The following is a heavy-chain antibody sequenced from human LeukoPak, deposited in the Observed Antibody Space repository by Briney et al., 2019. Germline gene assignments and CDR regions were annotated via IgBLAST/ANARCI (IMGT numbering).Heavy chain of an antibody. CDR3: AREEVKEGAMIVYYFDY. Sequence: SETLSLTCTVSGGSISNYYWSWIRQPPGKGLEWIGHIYYSGATKYNPSLKSRITISVDTSKNQFSLMLSSVTAADTAVYYCAREEVKEGAMIVYYFDYWGQGTLVTVSS. CDR1: GGSISNYY. V-gene: IGHV4-59*12. D-gene: IGHD2-2*01. J-gene: IGHJ4*02. CDR2: IYYSGAT.